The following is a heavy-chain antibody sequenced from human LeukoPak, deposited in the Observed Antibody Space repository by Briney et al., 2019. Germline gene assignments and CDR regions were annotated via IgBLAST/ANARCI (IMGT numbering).Heavy chain of an antibody. J-gene: IGHJ3*02. D-gene: IGHD6-19*01. CDR1: GGSISSYY. CDR2: IYYSGST. V-gene: IGHV4-59*08. CDR3: AGVGSSGWDDAFDI. Sequence: SETLSLTCTVSGGSISSYYWRWIRQPPGKGLEWIGYIYYSGSTNYNPSLKSRVTISVDTSKNQFSLKLSPVTAADTAVYYCAGVGSSGWDDAFDIWGQGTMVTVSS.